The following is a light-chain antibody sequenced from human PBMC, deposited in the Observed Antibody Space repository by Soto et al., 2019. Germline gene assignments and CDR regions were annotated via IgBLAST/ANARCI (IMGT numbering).Light chain of an antibody. J-gene: IGKJ2*01. CDR1: QGIRNV. CDR3: LQGYSYPYT. V-gene: IGKV1-6*01. Sequence: AIQMTQSPSSLSASLGDRVTITCRASQGIRNVLGWYQQRPGQAPKLLIYAASILHRGVPARFSGSGSGTDFTLTISSLQPEDFATYYCLQGYSYPYTFGQGTRLEIK. CDR2: AAS.